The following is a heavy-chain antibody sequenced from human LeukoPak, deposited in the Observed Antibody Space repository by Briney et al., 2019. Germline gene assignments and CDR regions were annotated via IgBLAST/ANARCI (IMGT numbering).Heavy chain of an antibody. CDR1: GGSFSGYY. Sequence: PSETLSLTCAVYGGSFSGYYWSWIRQPPGKGLEWIGEINHSGSTNYNPSLKSRVTISLDTSKDQFSLQLNSVTPEDTAVYYCARSRRKYYDILTGSRIYYFDYWGQGTMVTVSS. CDR2: INHSGST. V-gene: IGHV4-34*01. D-gene: IGHD3-9*01. J-gene: IGHJ4*03. CDR3: ARSRRKYYDILTGSRIYYFDY.